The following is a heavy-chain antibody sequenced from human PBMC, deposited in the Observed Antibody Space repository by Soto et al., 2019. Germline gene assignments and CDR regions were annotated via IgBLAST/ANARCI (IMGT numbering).Heavy chain of an antibody. V-gene: IGHV1-18*04. J-gene: IGHJ6*04. D-gene: IGHD3-22*01. CDR1: GYTFTSYG. CDR3: ARDGMIVVVITRYYYGMDV. Sequence: ASVKVSCKASGYTFTSYGISWVRQAPGQGLEWMGWISAYNGNTNYAQKLQGRVTMTTDTSTSTAYMELRSLRSDDTAVYYCARDGMIVVVITRYYYGMDVWGKGTTVPVSP. CDR2: ISAYNGNT.